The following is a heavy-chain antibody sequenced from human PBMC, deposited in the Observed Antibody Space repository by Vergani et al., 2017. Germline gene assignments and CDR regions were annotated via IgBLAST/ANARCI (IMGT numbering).Heavy chain of an antibody. J-gene: IGHJ5*01. CDR1: ESTFSDYN. V-gene: IGHV1-2*02. D-gene: IGHD1-26*01. CDR2: ISPKTGYT. Sequence: QVQLMQSGPVMKKPGGSMKVSCQASESTFSDYNIHWVRQAPGQGLPWMGWISPKTGYTDYLQRFQDRVTMTRDASTKTVYLKMTRLTSDDTAIYYCSHSWNFGRRDWFDSWGPGTLVTVSS. CDR3: SHSWNFGRRDWFDS.